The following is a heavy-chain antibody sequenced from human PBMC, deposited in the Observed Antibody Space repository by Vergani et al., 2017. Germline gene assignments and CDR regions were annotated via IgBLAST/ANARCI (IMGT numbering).Heavy chain of an antibody. CDR3: ARAGGDSSGRKDYYYYGMDV. D-gene: IGHD6-19*01. CDR2: ISGSGGST. V-gene: IGHV3-23*01. J-gene: IGHJ6*02. Sequence: EVQLLESGGGLVQPGGSLRLSCAASGFTSSSYAMSWVRQAPGKGLEWVSAISGSGGSTYYADSVKGRFTISRDNSKNTLYLQMNSLRAEDTAVYYCARAGGDSSGRKDYYYYGMDVWGQGP. CDR1: GFTSSSYA.